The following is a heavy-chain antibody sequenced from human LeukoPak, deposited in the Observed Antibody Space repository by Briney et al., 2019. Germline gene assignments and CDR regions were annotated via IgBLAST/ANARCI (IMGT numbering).Heavy chain of an antibody. CDR3: ARDEEGDYDFDY. CDR2: ISSSGNTI. J-gene: IGHJ4*02. V-gene: IGHV3-48*03. D-gene: IGHD4-17*01. CDR1: GSTFSSYE. Sequence: GGSLRLSCAASGSTFSSYEMNWVRQAPGKGLEWVSHISSSGNTIHYADSVKGRFTVSRDNAKNSVYLQMNSLRAEDTAVYYCARDEEGDYDFDYWGQGTLVTVSS.